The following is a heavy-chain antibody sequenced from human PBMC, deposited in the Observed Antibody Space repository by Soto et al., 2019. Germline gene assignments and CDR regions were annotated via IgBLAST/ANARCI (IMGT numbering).Heavy chain of an antibody. CDR1: GGSISSGGYY. CDR3: ARDEDYWFDP. V-gene: IGHV4-31*01. Sequence: SETLSLTCTVSGGSISSGGYYWSWIRQHPGKGLEWIGYIYYSGSTYYNPSLKSQVTISVDTSKNQFSLKLSSVTAADTAVYYCARDEDYWFDPWGQGTLVTVSS. J-gene: IGHJ5*02. CDR2: IYYSGST.